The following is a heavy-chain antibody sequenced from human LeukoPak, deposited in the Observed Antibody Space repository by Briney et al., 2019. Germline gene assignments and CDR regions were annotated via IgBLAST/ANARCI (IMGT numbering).Heavy chain of an antibody. CDR3: ARGIAAAGWYFDY. CDR2: ISAYNGNT. CDR1: GYTFTSFG. D-gene: IGHD6-13*01. V-gene: IGHV1-18*01. J-gene: IGHJ4*02. Sequence: GASVKVSCKASGYTFTSFGINWVRQAPGQGLEWMRWISAYNGNTNYAQKLQGRVTMTTHTSTSTAYMELRSLRSDDTAVYYCARGIAAAGWYFDYWGQGTLVTVSS.